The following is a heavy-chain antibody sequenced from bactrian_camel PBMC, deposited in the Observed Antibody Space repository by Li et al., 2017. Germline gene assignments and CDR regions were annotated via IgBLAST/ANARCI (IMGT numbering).Heavy chain of an antibody. D-gene: IGHD2*01. CDR2: IYTGPGDT. CDR1: GVFYTSYC. V-gene: IGHV3S1*01. Sequence: HVQLVESGGGSVQAGGSLRLSCSASGVFYTSYCLGWFRQRPGAERVGVAAIYTGPGDTYYADSVKGRFTMSQDRAKNTLYLQMNSLKPEDTAMYYCAASANFKCFTTTQTLPRRTTRTGDRGPRSPSP. J-gene: IGHJ4*01. CDR3: AASANFKCFTTTQTLPRRTTRT.